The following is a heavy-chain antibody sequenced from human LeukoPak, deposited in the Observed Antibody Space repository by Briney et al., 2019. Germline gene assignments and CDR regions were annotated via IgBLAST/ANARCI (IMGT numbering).Heavy chain of an antibody. D-gene: IGHD2-2*01. V-gene: IGHV3-7*01. CDR1: GFTFSSYW. J-gene: IGHJ5*02. Sequence: PGGSLRLSCAASGFTFSSYWMSWVRQAPGKGLEWVANIKQDGSEKYYVDSVKGRFTISRDNAKNSLYLQMNSLRVEDTAVYYCARDDCSSISCYHNWFDPWGQGTLVTVSS. CDR3: ARDDCSSISCYHNWFDP. CDR2: IKQDGSEK.